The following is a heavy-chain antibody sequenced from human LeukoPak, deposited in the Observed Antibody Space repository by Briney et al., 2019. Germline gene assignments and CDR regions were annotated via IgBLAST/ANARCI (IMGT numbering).Heavy chain of an antibody. J-gene: IGHJ2*01. CDR3: AREESQGGYDPVYFDL. V-gene: IGHV4-34*01. Sequence: SETLSLTCAVYGGSFSGYYWSWIRQPPGKGLEWIGEINHSGSTNYNPSLKSRVTISVDTSKNQFSLKLSSVTAADTAVYYCAREESQGGYDPVYFDLWGRGTLVTVSS. CDR2: INHSGST. D-gene: IGHD5-12*01. CDR1: GGSFSGYY.